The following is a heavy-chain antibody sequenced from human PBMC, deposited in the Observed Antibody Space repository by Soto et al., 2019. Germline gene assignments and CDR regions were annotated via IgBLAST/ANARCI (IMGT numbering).Heavy chain of an antibody. V-gene: IGHV4-31*03. D-gene: IGHD5-12*01. CDR2: IYYSGST. CDR3: AQAGSGYAPNYYYYMDV. J-gene: IGHJ6*03. CDR1: GGSISSGGYY. Sequence: TSETLSLTCTVSGGSISSGGYYWSWIRQHPGKGLEWIGYIYYSGSTYYNPSLKSRVTISVDTSKNQFSLKLSSVTAADTAVYYCAQAGSGYAPNYYYYMDVWGKGTTVTVSS.